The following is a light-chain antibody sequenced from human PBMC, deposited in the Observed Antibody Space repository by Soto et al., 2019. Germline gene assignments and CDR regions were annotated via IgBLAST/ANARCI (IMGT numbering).Light chain of an antibody. J-gene: IGKJ1*01. Sequence: DIVMTQSPDSLAVSLGERATINCKSSQSVLYISNNKNHLAWYQQKSGQPPKLLIYWASTRESGVPDRFRGSGSGTDFTLTISSLQAEDVAVYYCQQYYSTPWTFGQGNKVEIK. V-gene: IGKV4-1*01. CDR3: QQYYSTPWT. CDR1: QSVLYISNNKNH. CDR2: WAS.